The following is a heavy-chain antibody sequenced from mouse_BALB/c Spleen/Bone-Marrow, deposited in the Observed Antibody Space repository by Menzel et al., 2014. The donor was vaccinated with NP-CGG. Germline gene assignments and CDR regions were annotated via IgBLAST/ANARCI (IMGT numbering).Heavy chain of an antibody. Sequence: DVQLQESGGGLVQPGGSLKLSCAASGFAFSRFWMSWVRQAPGKGLEWIGEINPDSSTINYTPSLKDKFIISRDNAKNTLYLQMNKVRSEDTALYYCARRGYYGYFAYWGQGTTLTVSS. V-gene: IGHV4-1*02. CDR2: INPDSSTI. CDR3: ARRGYYGYFAY. J-gene: IGHJ2*01. CDR1: GFAFSRFW. D-gene: IGHD2-3*01.